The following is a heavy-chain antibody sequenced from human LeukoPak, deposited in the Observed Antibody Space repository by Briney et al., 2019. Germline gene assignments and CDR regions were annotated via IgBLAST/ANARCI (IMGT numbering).Heavy chain of an antibody. J-gene: IGHJ4*02. Sequence: ASVKVSCKASGYTFTGYYMHWVRQAPGQGLEWMGWINPNSGGTNYAQKFQGRVTMPRDTSISTAYMELSRLRSDDTAVYYCARAPPSSRFSGPIDYWGQGTLVTVSS. CDR1: GYTFTGYY. CDR2: INPNSGGT. V-gene: IGHV1-2*02. CDR3: ARAPPSSRFSGPIDY. D-gene: IGHD6-19*01.